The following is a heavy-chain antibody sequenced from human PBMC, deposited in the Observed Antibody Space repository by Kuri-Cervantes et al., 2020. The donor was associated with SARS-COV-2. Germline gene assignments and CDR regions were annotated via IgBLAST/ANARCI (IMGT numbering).Heavy chain of an antibody. Sequence: GESLKISCAASGFTFSRYWMSWVRQAPGKGLEWVANIKQDGSEKYYVDSVKGRFTISRDNAKNSLYLQMNSPRAEDTAVYYCARDREFIAARIFDYWGQGTLVTVSS. J-gene: IGHJ4*02. CDR1: GFTFSRYW. CDR2: IKQDGSEK. D-gene: IGHD6-6*01. CDR3: ARDREFIAARIFDY. V-gene: IGHV3-7*01.